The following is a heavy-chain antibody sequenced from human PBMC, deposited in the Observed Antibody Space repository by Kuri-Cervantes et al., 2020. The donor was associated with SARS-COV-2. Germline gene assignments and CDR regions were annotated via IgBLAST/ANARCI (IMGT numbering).Heavy chain of an antibody. V-gene: IGHV3-64*02. CDR2: ISNNGDST. J-gene: IGHJ4*02. CDR1: GSTSRTYYA. D-gene: IGHD3-3*01. Sequence: GGSLRLSCVASGSTSRTYYAMHWVRQAPGKGLEFVAAISNNGDSTYYADSVKGRFTISRDNSKNTLYLQMGSLRAEDMAVYYCARDPADFWSGPFYWGQGTLVTVSS. CDR3: ARDPADFWSGPFY.